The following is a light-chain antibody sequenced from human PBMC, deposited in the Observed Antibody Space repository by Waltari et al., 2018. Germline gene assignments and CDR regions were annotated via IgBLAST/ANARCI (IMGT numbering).Light chain of an antibody. CDR2: EAS. CDR1: QSFSSW. V-gene: IGKV1-5*03. CDR3: QQYNRYPYT. Sequence: DIQMTQSPSTLSASVGDRVPITCRASQSFSSWLAWYQQKPGKAPKLLIYEASTLESGLPSRFSGSGSGTEFTLTISSLQPDDSATYFCQQYNRYPYTFGQGTKLEIK. J-gene: IGKJ2*01.